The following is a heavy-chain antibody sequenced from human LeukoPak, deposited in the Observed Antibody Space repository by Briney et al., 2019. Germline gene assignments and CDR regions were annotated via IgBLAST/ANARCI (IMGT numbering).Heavy chain of an antibody. CDR2: TNHSGST. Sequence: SETLSLTCAVYGGSFSGYYWSWIRQPPGKGLEWIGETNHSGSTNYNPSLKSRVTISVDTSKNQFSLKLSSVTAADTAAYYCARGRGSGWAKSGYFDYWGQGTLVTVSS. CDR1: GGSFSGYY. V-gene: IGHV4-34*01. D-gene: IGHD6-19*01. CDR3: ARGRGSGWAKSGYFDY. J-gene: IGHJ4*02.